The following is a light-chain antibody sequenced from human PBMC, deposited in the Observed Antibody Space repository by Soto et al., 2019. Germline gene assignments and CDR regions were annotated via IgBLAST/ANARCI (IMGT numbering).Light chain of an antibody. Sequence: EIVLTQSPGTLYLSPGERATLSCRASQSISSTYLAWYQQKPGQAPRPLIYGASSRATGIPGRFSGSGSGTDFTLTISRLEPEDFAVYYCQHYGTSATWTFGQGTKVEIK. CDR3: QHYGTSATWT. V-gene: IGKV3-20*01. CDR1: QSISSTY. CDR2: GAS. J-gene: IGKJ1*01.